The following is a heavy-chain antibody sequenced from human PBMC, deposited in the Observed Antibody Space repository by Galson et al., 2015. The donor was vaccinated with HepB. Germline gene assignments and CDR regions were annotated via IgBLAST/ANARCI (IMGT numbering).Heavy chain of an antibody. CDR1: GYTFTSYG. V-gene: IGHV1-18*04. CDR3: ARDRRWVVPGSYYYYGMDV. J-gene: IGHJ6*02. Sequence: SVKVSCKASGYTFTSYGISWVRQAPGKGLEWMGRISDYNGNTNYANKLQGRVTMTTDTSTSTAYMELRSLVSDDTAVYYCARDRRWVVPGSYYYYGMDVWGQGTTVTVSS. CDR2: ISDYNGNT. D-gene: IGHD2-2*01.